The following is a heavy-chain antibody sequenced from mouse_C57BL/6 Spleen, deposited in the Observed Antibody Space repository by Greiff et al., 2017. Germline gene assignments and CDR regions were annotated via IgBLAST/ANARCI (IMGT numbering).Heavy chain of an antibody. D-gene: IGHD1-1*01. Sequence: EVHLVESGGGLVKPGGSLKLSCAASGFTFSDYGMHWVRQAPEKGLEWVAYISSGSSTIYYADTVKGRFTISRDNAKNTLFLQMTSLRSEDTAMYYCANAPLRSFYAMDYWGQGTSVTVSS. CDR3: ANAPLRSFYAMDY. J-gene: IGHJ4*01. V-gene: IGHV5-17*01. CDR2: ISSGSSTI. CDR1: GFTFSDYG.